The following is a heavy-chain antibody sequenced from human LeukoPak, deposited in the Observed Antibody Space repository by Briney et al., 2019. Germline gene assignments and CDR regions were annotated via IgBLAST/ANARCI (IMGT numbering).Heavy chain of an antibody. J-gene: IGHJ4*02. V-gene: IGHV1-8*03. CDR2: MNPNSGNT. Sequence: ASVKVSCKASGYTFTSYDINWVRQATGQGLEWMGWMNPNSGNTGYAQKFQGRVTITRNTSISTAYMELSSLRSEDTAVYYCAIGYSGYDSYNYWGQGTLVTVSS. D-gene: IGHD5-12*01. CDR3: AIGYSGYDSYNY. CDR1: GYTFTSYD.